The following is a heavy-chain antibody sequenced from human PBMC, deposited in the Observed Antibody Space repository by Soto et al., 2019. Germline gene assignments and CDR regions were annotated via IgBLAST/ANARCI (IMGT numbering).Heavy chain of an antibody. J-gene: IGHJ6*02. V-gene: IGHV4-39*01. D-gene: IGHD2-21*01. CDR3: ARHDWARFYGLDG. Sequence: QLQLQESGPGLVKSSETLSLTCSVSGVSIITDYYWGWIRQSPGKGREWIGSIHFSGTTYYKPSLKSRVTIFLDTSGSQISLMLDSVTAADTAVYYCARHDWARFYGLDGWGQGTAVTVSS. CDR1: GVSIITDYY. CDR2: IHFSGTT.